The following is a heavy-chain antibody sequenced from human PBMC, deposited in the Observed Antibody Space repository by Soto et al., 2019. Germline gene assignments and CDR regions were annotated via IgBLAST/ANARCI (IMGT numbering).Heavy chain of an antibody. V-gene: IGHV3-30*18. CDR2: ISYDGSNK. Sequence: QVQLVESGGGVVQPGRSLRLSCAASGYTYSSYGMHWVRQAPGKGLEWVAVISYDGSNKYYADSVKGRFTISRDNSKNTLYLQMNSLRAEDTAVYYCAKDLFYTGGFDYWGQGTLVTVSS. CDR1: GYTYSSYG. CDR3: AKDLFYTGGFDY. D-gene: IGHD3-16*01. J-gene: IGHJ4*02.